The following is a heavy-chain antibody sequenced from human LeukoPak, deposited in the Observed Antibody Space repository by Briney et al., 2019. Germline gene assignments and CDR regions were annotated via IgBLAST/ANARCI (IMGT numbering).Heavy chain of an antibody. CDR2: VNPSGDST. CDR1: GYTFNNYN. D-gene: IGHD3-10*01. J-gene: IGHJ6*03. V-gene: IGHV1-46*02. Sequence: ASVKVSCKASGYTFNNYNIHWVRQAPGQGLEWMGIVNPSGDSTNYAQNFQGRVTMTGDTSTSTVYMELSSLRSEDTAVYYCATARVRPGTYYYYMDVWGKGTTVTISS. CDR3: ATARVRPGTYYYYMDV.